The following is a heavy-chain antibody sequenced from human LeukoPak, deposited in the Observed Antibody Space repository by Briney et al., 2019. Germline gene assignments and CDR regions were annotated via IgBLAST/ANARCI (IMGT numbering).Heavy chain of an antibody. CDR1: GFTFSSYW. Sequence: PGGSLRLSCAASGFTFSSYWMSWVRQAPGKGLEWVANIKQDGSEKYYVDSVKGRFTISRDNAKNSLYLQMNSLRAEDTAVYYCASVPGGSYYWSDAFDIWGQGTMVTVSS. J-gene: IGHJ3*02. D-gene: IGHD1-26*01. V-gene: IGHV3-7*01. CDR3: ASVPGGSYYWSDAFDI. CDR2: IKQDGSEK.